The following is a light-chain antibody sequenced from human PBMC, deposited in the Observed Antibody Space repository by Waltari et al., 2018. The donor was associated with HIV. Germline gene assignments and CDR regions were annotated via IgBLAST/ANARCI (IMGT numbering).Light chain of an antibody. CDR3: SSYAGSNNLRV. Sequence: QSALTQPPSASGSPGQSVTISCTGSSSDIGGYNYVSCYQQRPGKAPRLLIYEVNRRPSGVPDRVSVCKSGNPASQTVSGLQAEDEADYCCSSYAGSNNLRVFGTGTRVSVL. V-gene: IGLV2-8*01. CDR1: SSDIGGYNY. CDR2: EVN. J-gene: IGLJ1*01.